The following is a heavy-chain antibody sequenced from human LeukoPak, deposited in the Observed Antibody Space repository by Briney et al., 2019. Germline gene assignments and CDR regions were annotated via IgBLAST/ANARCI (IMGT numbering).Heavy chain of an antibody. V-gene: IGHV3-49*04. CDR2: IRSKAYGGTT. CDR3: TREGLRFLEWIKGLPDY. Sequence: PGGSLRLSCTASGFTFGDYAMSWVRQAPGKGLEWVGFIRSKAYGGTTEYAASVKGRFTISRDDSKSIAYLQMNSLKTEDTAVYYCTREGLRFLEWIKGLPDYWGQGTLVTVSS. J-gene: IGHJ4*02. D-gene: IGHD3-3*01. CDR1: GFTFGDYA.